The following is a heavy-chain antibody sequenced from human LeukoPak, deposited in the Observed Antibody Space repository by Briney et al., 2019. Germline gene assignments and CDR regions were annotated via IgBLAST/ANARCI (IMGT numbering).Heavy chain of an antibody. J-gene: IGHJ4*02. CDR1: GFTFSDYA. V-gene: IGHV3-23*01. Sequence: GGSLRLSCAASGFTFSDYAMTWVRQAPRKGLEWVATISGSGVMTYYADSVKGRFTVSGDHSKNALYLQMSSLTAADTAVYYCAKDRSIGTYYTFDHWGQGTLVIVSS. D-gene: IGHD1-26*01. CDR3: AKDRSIGTYYTFDH. CDR2: ISGSGVMT.